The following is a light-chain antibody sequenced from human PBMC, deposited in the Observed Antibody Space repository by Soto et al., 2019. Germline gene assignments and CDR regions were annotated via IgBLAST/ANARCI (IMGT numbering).Light chain of an antibody. CDR3: CLYVGATTYV. J-gene: IGLJ1*01. V-gene: IGLV2-23*01. CDR2: EGH. CDR1: STDVGGYNY. Sequence: QSALTQPASVSGSPGQSITISCTGSSTDVGGYNYVSWYQQHPGKAPKVMIYEGHKRPSGVPDRFSGSTSVNTASLTISGLQTDDEADYYCCLYVGATTYVFGTGTKVTVL.